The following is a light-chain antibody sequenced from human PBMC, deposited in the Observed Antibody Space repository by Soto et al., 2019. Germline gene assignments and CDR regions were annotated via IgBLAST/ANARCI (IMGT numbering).Light chain of an antibody. V-gene: IGKV3-11*01. J-gene: IGKJ1*01. CDR3: QLSGSWT. CDR1: QSVSSY. Sequence: EIVFTQYPVTLSLSPGERATLSCRASQSVSSYLAWYQQKPGQAPRLLIYDVSNRATGIPARFSGSGSGTDFTLTISRLEPEDSAVYYCQLSGSWTFGQGSKVDIK. CDR2: DVS.